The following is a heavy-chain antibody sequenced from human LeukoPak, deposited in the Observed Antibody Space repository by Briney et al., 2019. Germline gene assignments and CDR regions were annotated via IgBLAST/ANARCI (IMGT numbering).Heavy chain of an antibody. CDR2: ISSSGSTI. CDR1: GFTFSSYE. J-gene: IGHJ4*02. D-gene: IGHD4-11*01. CDR3: ARSYSNYGGYFDY. V-gene: IGHV3-48*03. Sequence: GGSLRLSCAASGFTFSSYEMNWVRQAPGKGLEWVSYISSSGSTIYYADSVKGRFTISRDNAKNSLYLQMNSLRAEDTAVYYRARSYSNYGGYFDYWGQGTLVTVSS.